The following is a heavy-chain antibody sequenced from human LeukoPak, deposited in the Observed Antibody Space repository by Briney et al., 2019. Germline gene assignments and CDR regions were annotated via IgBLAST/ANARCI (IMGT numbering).Heavy chain of an antibody. CDR1: GGTFSSYA. D-gene: IGHD3-10*01. Sequence: GASVKVSCKASGGTFSSYAISWVRQAPGQGLEWMGIINPSGGSTSYAQKFQGRVTMTRDMSTSTVYMELSSLRSEDTAVYYCAREGDLRALYYWGQGTLVTVSS. CDR3: AREGDLRALYY. J-gene: IGHJ4*02. V-gene: IGHV1-46*01. CDR2: INPSGGST.